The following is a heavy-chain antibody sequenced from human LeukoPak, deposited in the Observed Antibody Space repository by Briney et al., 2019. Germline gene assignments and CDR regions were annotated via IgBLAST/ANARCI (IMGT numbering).Heavy chain of an antibody. Sequence: GGSLRLSCAASGFTFSSYEMNWVRQAPGKGLEWVTAISYDGSNKYYADSVKGRFTISRDNSKNTLYLQMNSLRAEDTAVYYCARGEQYYYDSSGYYYTFDYWGQGTLVTVSS. CDR3: ARGEQYYYDSSGYYYTFDY. V-gene: IGHV3-30*04. J-gene: IGHJ4*02. D-gene: IGHD3-22*01. CDR1: GFTFSSYE. CDR2: ISYDGSNK.